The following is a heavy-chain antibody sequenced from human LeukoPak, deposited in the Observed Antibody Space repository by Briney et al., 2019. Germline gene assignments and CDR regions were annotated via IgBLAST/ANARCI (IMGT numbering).Heavy chain of an antibody. D-gene: IGHD4-23*01. CDR1: GEPFSTYY. V-gene: IGHV4-34*01. Sequence: SETLSLTCAIYGEPFSTYYGIWIRQPPGKGLEWIGEINQSGRTNYNPSLKSRVTISVDTSKNQFSLKLKSVTAADTAVYYCARDGGSNNYWFDPLGQGMLVSVSS. CDR3: ARDGGSNNYWFDP. J-gene: IGHJ5*02. CDR2: INQSGRT.